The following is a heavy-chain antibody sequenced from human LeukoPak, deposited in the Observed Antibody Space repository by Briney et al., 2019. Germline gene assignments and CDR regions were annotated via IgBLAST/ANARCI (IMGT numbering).Heavy chain of an antibody. D-gene: IGHD2-15*01. V-gene: IGHV3-21*01. Sequence: GGSLRLSCAASGFTLRGYTMNWVRQAPGKGLEWVSSISSSGSYTYYADSVRGRFTISRENAKNALYLQMNSLRAEDTAVYYCARDDIVVIDYWGQGTLVTVSS. CDR3: ARDDIVVIDY. J-gene: IGHJ4*02. CDR1: GFTLRGYT. CDR2: ISSSGSYT.